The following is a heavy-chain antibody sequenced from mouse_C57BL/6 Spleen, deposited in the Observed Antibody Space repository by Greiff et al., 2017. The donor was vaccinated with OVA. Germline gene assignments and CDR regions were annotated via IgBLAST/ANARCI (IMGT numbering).Heavy chain of an antibody. D-gene: IGHD2-12*01. CDR2: INPNNGGT. CDR3: ARWSLLYSRDY. CDR1: GYTFTDYY. J-gene: IGHJ2*01. Sequence: EVQLQQSGPELVKPGASVKISCKASGYTFTDYYMNWVKQSHGKSLEWIGDINPNNGGTSYNQKFKGKATLTVDKSSSTAYMELRSLTSEDSAVYYCARWSLLYSRDYWGQGTTLTVSS. V-gene: IGHV1-26*01.